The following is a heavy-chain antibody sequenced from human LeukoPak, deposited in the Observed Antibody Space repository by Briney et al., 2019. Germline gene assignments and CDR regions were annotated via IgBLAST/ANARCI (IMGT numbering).Heavy chain of an antibody. V-gene: IGHV1-2*02. J-gene: IGHJ4*02. CDR2: INPNSGGT. CDR1: GYTFTGYY. Sequence: EASVKVSCKASGYTFTGYYMHWVRQAPGQGLEWMGWINPNSGGTNYAQKFQGRVTMTRDTSISTAYMELSRLRSDDTAVYYCARAPFNCGGDCYPDYRGQGTLVTVSS. D-gene: IGHD2-21*02. CDR3: ARAPFNCGGDCYPDY.